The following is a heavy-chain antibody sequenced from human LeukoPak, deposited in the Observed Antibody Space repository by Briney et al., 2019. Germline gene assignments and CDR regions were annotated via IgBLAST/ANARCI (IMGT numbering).Heavy chain of an antibody. D-gene: IGHD3-16*01. J-gene: IGHJ4*02. CDR3: AVDAGGH. CDR2: ISGSGAIT. CDR1: GFTFSSYG. Sequence: PGGTLRLSCAASGFTFSSYGMSWVRQAPGKGLEWVSAISGSGAITEYADSVKGRFTISRDNSKSTLSLQMSSLRAEDTAVYYCAVDAGGHWGQGALVTVSS. V-gene: IGHV3-23*01.